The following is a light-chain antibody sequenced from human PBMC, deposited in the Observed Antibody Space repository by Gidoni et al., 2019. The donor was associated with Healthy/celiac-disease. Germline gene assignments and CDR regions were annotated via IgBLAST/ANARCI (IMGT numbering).Light chain of an antibody. J-gene: IGKJ4*01. V-gene: IGKV2-28*01. CDR2: LGS. Sequence: IAMTQSLLSLPVTPGEPASISCRSSQSLLHSNGFNYLDWYLQKPGQSSQLLIYLGSNRASGVPDRFSGSGSGTDFTLKISRVEAEDVGVYYCMRDRQTPITFGGGTKVEIK. CDR3: MRDRQTPIT. CDR1: QSLLHSNGFNY.